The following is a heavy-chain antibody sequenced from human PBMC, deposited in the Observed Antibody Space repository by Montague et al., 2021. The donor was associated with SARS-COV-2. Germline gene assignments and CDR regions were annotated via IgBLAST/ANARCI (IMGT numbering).Heavy chain of an antibody. CDR2: MDYTGHT. J-gene: IGHJ4*02. Sequence: SETLSLTCTVSGASVASGNFYWSWIRQPPGKGLEWIGYMDYTGHTXYDPSLKSRVTMPVDPSKNQFSLTLTSVTAADTAVYYCARSRANVPSRPGFDYWGQGALVTVSS. D-gene: IGHD6-6*01. CDR3: ARSRANVPSRPGFDY. CDR1: GASVASGNFY. V-gene: IGHV4-61*01.